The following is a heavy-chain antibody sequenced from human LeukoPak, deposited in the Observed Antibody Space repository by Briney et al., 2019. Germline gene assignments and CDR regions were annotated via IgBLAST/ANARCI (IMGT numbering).Heavy chain of an antibody. CDR1: GYTFTSYY. Sequence: ASVKVSCKASGYTFTSYYMHWVRQAPGQGLECMGIINPSGGSTSYAQKFQGRVTMTRDTSTSTVYMELSSLRSEDTAVYYCARDPTLRGAKYYFDYWGQGTLVTVSS. J-gene: IGHJ4*02. V-gene: IGHV1-46*01. CDR3: ARDPTLRGAKYYFDY. CDR2: INPSGGST. D-gene: IGHD3-10*01.